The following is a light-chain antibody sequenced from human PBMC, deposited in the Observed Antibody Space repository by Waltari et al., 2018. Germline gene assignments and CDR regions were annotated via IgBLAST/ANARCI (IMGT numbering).Light chain of an antibody. CDR3: CSYAGSGTRF. Sequence: QSALTQPASVSGSPGQSITISCTGTSSDIGSYDLVSWYQQHPGKAPKLMIYDGSKRPSGCSTRFPGAKSGNTAALTISGLQAEDEADYYCCSYAGSGTRFFGGGTKLTVL. CDR1: SSDIGSYDL. CDR2: DGS. V-gene: IGLV2-23*01. J-gene: IGLJ2*01.